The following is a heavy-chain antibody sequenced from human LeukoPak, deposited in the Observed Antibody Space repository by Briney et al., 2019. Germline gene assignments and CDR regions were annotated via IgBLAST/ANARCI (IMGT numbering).Heavy chain of an antibody. Sequence: PGGSLRLSCAASGFTFSSYAMHWVRQAPGKGLEWVAVISYDGSNKYYADSVKGRFTISRDNSKNTLYLQMNSLRAEDTAVYYCARARTLWTTMIVVGGYFQHWSQGTLVTVSS. V-gene: IGHV3-30*01. CDR1: GFTFSSYA. D-gene: IGHD3-22*01. J-gene: IGHJ1*01. CDR2: ISYDGSNK. CDR3: ARARTLWTTMIVVGGYFQH.